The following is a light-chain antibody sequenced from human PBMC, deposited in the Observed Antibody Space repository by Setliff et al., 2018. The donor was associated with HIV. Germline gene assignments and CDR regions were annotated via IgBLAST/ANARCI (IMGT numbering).Light chain of an antibody. V-gene: IGLV2-14*03. J-gene: IGLJ1*01. Sequence: QSALTQPASVSGSPGQSITISCSGSSSDVGSYNFVSWYQQHPGKAPQVIIYDVSRRPSGVSSRLSGSKSGNTASLTISGLQAEDQADYYCCSYTSSLTYVFGTGTKVTVL. CDR3: CSYTSSLTYV. CDR2: DVS. CDR1: SSDVGSYNF.